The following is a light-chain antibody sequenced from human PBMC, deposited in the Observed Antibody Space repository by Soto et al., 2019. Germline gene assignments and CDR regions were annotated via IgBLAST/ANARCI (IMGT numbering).Light chain of an antibody. Sequence: QSPLTLPPWASGSRGQSITLSCTATISDIGVYNYVSWYQQHPGKAPKLMIYEVNNRPSGVSNRFSGSKSGNTASLTISGLQAEDEADYYCRSYTTSNTYVFGTGTKVTVL. CDR2: EVN. V-gene: IGLV2-14*01. CDR1: ISDIGVYNY. J-gene: IGLJ1*01. CDR3: RSYTTSNTYV.